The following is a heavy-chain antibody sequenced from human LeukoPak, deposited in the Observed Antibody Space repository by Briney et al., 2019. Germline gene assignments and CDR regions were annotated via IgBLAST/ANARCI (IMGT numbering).Heavy chain of an antibody. D-gene: IGHD3-22*01. V-gene: IGHV3-21*01. Sequence: GGSLRLSCAASGFTFSTYTMNWVRQAPEKGLEWVSSISTSGTYVWYAGSVKGRFTISRDNAKNSVYLQMNSLRAEDTAVYYCARDSSGYYYAQNYFHYWGQGTLVTVSS. CDR3: ARDSSGYYYAQNYFHY. CDR1: GFTFSTYT. J-gene: IGHJ4*02. CDR2: ISTSGTYV.